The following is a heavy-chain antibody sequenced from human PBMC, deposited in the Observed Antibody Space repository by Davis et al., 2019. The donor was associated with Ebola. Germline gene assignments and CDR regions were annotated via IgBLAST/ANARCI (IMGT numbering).Heavy chain of an antibody. Sequence: LSCAVSGGSISSSNWWSWVRQPPGKGLEWIGEIYHSGSTNYNPSLKSRVTISVDKSKNQFSLKLSSVTAADTAVHYCARGPYYYDSSGYYGRAFDIWGQGTMVTVSS. CDR1: GGSISSSNW. D-gene: IGHD3-22*01. J-gene: IGHJ3*02. CDR2: IYHSGST. CDR3: ARGPYYYDSSGYYGRAFDI. V-gene: IGHV4-4*02.